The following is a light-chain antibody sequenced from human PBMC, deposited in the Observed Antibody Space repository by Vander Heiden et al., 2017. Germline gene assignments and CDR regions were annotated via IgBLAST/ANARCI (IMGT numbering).Light chain of an antibody. CDR1: SLTRYY. V-gene: IGLV3-19*01. CDR3: NSLDSSGYYV. CDR2: GKN. J-gene: IGLJ1*01. Sequence: SAELTQDPTVSVALGQPVRITCQGDSLTRYYASCSLQKPGHAPVLVIYGKNNRPSTIPARFSGSCAGTTASVTITGAQAEDEADYYCNSLDSSGYYVFGTGTKVTVL.